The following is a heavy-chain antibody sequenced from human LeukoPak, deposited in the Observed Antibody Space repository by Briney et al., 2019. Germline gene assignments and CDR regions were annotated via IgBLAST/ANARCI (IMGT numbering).Heavy chain of an antibody. Sequence: PGGSLRLSCAASGFTFSSYAMHGVRQAPAKGLQWVAVISYDGSNKYYADSVKGRFTISRDNSKNTLYLQMNSLRAEDTAVYYCAREHYGDLYFDYWGQGTLVTVSS. V-gene: IGHV3-30-3*01. CDR3: AREHYGDLYFDY. CDR1: GFTFSSYA. J-gene: IGHJ4*02. CDR2: ISYDGSNK. D-gene: IGHD4-17*01.